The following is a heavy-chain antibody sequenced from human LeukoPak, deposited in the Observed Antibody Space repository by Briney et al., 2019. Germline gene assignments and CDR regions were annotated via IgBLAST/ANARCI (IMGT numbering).Heavy chain of an antibody. CDR3: ARDTWDYYDSSAHMNKYFDY. CDR1: GYTFTSYG. Sequence: ASVKVSCKASGYTFTSYGISWERQAPGQGLEWMGWISAYNGNTNYAQKLQGRVTMTTDTSTSTAYMELRSLRSDDTAVYYCARDTWDYYDSSAHMNKYFDYWGQGTLVTVSS. D-gene: IGHD3-22*01. J-gene: IGHJ4*02. V-gene: IGHV1-18*01. CDR2: ISAYNGNT.